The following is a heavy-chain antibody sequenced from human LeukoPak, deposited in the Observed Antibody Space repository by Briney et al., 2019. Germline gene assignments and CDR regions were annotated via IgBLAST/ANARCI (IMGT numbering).Heavy chain of an antibody. CDR3: AKEYYYDSSGYLY. D-gene: IGHD3-22*01. J-gene: IGHJ4*02. CDR2: ISYDGSNK. V-gene: IGHV3-30*18. CDR1: GFTFSRYG. Sequence: GGSLRLSCEASGFTFSRYGMHWVRQAPGKGLEWVALISYDGSNKYYADSVKGRFTISRDNSKNTLYLQMNSLRGEDTAVYYCAKEYYYDSSGYLYWGQGTLVTVSS.